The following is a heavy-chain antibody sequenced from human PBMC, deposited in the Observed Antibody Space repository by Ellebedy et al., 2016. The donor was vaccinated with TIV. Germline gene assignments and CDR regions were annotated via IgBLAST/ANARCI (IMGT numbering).Heavy chain of an antibody. V-gene: IGHV3-30*02. CDR3: ANGHCSGDTCYPGPKFFDY. CDR2: IWNDGTNK. D-gene: IGHD2-15*01. J-gene: IGHJ4*02. CDR1: GFTSRKYG. Sequence: PGGSLRLSCAASGFTSRKYGMHWVRQAPGKGLEWVSFIWNDGTNKYYADSVKGRFTISRDNSNNTLSLQLNNLRAEDTAVYYCANGHCSGDTCYPGPKFFDYWGPGALVTVSS.